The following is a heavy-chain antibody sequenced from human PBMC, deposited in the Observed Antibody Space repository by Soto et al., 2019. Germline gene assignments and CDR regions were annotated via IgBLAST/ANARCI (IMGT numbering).Heavy chain of an antibody. Sequence: QVQLQESGPGLVKPSETLSLTCTVSGGSISGGVHSWSWLRQPPGKGLEWIGHIFDSGSTYYNPSLKSRLTISVDTSKNQFSLRLSSVTAADTAVYYCAREIMPLTNDWYFDLWCRGTLVTVSS. CDR2: IFDSGST. D-gene: IGHD2-8*01. V-gene: IGHV4-30-4*01. J-gene: IGHJ2*01. CDR1: GGSISGGVHS. CDR3: AREIMPLTNDWYFDL.